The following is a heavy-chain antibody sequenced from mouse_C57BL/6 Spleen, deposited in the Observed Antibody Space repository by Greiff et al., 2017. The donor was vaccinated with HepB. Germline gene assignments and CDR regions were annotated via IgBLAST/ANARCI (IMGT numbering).Heavy chain of an antibody. CDR1: GYSITSGYN. CDR2: ISYDGSN. CDR3: ARDLGYFDY. V-gene: IGHV3-6*01. D-gene: IGHD4-1*01. Sequence: EVQLQQSGPGLVKPSQSLSLTCSVTGYSITSGYNWNWIRQFPGNKLEWMGYISYDGSNNYNPSLKNRISITRDTSKNQFFLKLNSVTTEDTATYYCARDLGYFDYWGQGTTLTVSS. J-gene: IGHJ2*01.